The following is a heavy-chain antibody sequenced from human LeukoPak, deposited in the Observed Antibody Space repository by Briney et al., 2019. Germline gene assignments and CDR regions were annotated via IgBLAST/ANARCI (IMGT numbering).Heavy chain of an antibody. Sequence: GGSLRLSCAASGFNFNYYGMHWVRQAPGKGLEWVAFIRYDGSNKYYADSVKGRFTISRDNSENTLYMQMNSLRVEDTAVYYCARDSSPYGSGSYMVWGQGTLVTVSS. D-gene: IGHD3-10*01. J-gene: IGHJ4*02. CDR2: IRYDGSNK. CDR1: GFNFNYYG. CDR3: ARDSSPYGSGSYMV. V-gene: IGHV3-30*02.